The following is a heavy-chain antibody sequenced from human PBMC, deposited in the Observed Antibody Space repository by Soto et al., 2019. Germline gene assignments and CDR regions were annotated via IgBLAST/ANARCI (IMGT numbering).Heavy chain of an antibody. V-gene: IGHV4-30-2*01. CDR2: IYHTGNT. Sequence: QLQLQESGSGLVKPSQTLSLTCTVSGGSINSGGYSWIWIRQPPGKGLEWIGYIYHTGNTFYNPSLQSRVTISVDQSKNQFSLRLGSVTAADTAMYYCARVERTLSTPFAYGMDVWGQGTTVTVSS. CDR1: GGSINSGGYS. D-gene: IGHD2-2*01. J-gene: IGHJ6*02. CDR3: ARVERTLSTPFAYGMDV.